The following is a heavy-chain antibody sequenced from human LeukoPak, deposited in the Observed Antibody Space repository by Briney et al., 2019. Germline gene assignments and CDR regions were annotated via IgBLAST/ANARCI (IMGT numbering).Heavy chain of an antibody. CDR2: IYYSGST. CDR3: ARRGVAIDY. CDR1: GGSISSSSYY. D-gene: IGHD3-3*01. Sequence: SETLSLTCTVPGGSISSSSYYWGWIRRPPGKGLEWIGSIYYSGSTYYNPSLKSRVTISVDPSKSQFSLRLSSVTAADTAVYYCARRGVAIDYWGQGTLVTVSS. V-gene: IGHV4-39*01. J-gene: IGHJ4*02.